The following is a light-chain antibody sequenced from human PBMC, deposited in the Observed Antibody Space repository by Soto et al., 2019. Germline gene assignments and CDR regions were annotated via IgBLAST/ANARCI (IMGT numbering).Light chain of an antibody. V-gene: IGLV2-14*01. J-gene: IGLJ1*01. CDR1: FSDIAVFNY. CDR2: QVT. Sequence: QSALAQPASVSGSPGQSITISCTGSFSDIAVFNYVSWYQQYPGRAPKLLIYQVTSRASGVSHRFSGSKSGNTVSLTISGLQPEDEAEYYCNSYSSTNFYVFGTGTKVTVL. CDR3: NSYSSTNFYV.